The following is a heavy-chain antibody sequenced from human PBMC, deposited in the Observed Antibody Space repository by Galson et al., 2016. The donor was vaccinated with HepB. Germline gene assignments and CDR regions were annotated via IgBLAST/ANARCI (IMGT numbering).Heavy chain of an antibody. CDR2: IGSTGDT. Sequence: SLRLSCAASGFTFSNYDMHWVRQVTGKGLEWVSAIGSTGDTYYLDSVKGRFTISRENAKNSFYLQMNSLRAGDTAVYYCAIEVRKNGMDVWGQGTTVAVSS. D-gene: IGHD2-2*01. V-gene: IGHV3-13*01. CDR3: AIEVRKNGMDV. CDR1: GFTFSNYD. J-gene: IGHJ6*02.